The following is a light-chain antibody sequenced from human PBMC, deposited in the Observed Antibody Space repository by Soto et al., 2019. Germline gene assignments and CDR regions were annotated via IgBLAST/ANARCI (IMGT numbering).Light chain of an antibody. CDR3: SSRTTSNHYV. J-gene: IGLJ1*01. Sequence: QSALTQPASVSGSPGQSITISCTGTSSDIGAYNSVSWYQQHPGKAPKLMIYEVSNRPSGVSNRFSASKSGTTASLTISGLQAEDEADYYCSSRTTSNHYVFGTGTKLTVL. V-gene: IGLV2-14*01. CDR1: SSDIGAYNS. CDR2: EVS.